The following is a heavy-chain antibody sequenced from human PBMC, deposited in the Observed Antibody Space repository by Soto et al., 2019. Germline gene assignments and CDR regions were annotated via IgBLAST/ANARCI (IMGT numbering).Heavy chain of an antibody. J-gene: IGHJ5*02. V-gene: IGHV3-23*01. D-gene: IGHD6-6*01. Sequence: PGGSLRLSCAASGFTFSSYAMSWVRQAPGKGLEWVSAISGSGGSTYYADSVKGRFTISRDNSKNTLYLQMNSLRAEDTAVYYCAKRPYSGSSTPDNWFDPWGQGTLVTVSS. CDR2: ISGSGGST. CDR3: AKRPYSGSSTPDNWFDP. CDR1: GFTFSSYA.